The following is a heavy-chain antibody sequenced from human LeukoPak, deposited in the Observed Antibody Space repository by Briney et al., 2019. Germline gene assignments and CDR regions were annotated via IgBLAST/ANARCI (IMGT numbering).Heavy chain of an antibody. V-gene: IGHV3-53*01. D-gene: IGHD3-22*01. CDR1: GFTVSGIH. Sequence: GSLRLSCAASGFTVSGIHMVWVRQAPGKGLEWVSVTYTGGNSYYADSVKGRFIISRDISKNTLYLQMNSLRAEDSALYYCARGGRGSAAVVAPRSFDIWGQGTMVTVSS. CDR2: TYTGGNS. J-gene: IGHJ3*02. CDR3: ARGGRGSAAVVAPRSFDI.